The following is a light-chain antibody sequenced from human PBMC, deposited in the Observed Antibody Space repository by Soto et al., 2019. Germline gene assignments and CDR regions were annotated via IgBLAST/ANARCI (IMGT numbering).Light chain of an antibody. CDR2: DVS. CDR1: SSDIGGYNS. V-gene: IGLV2-14*03. J-gene: IGLJ1*01. CDR3: SSYTSISTYV. Sequence: QSALTQPPSASGSPGQSVTISCTGTSSDIGGYNSVSWYQQHPGKAPRLMIYDVSHRPSGVSDRFSASKSGNTASLTISGLLAEDEADYYCSSYTSISTYVFGTGTKLTVL.